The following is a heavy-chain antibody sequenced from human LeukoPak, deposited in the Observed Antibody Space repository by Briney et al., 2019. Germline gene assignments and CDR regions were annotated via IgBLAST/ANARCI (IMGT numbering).Heavy chain of an antibody. Sequence: ASVKVSCKVSGYTFIDYYMHWVRQAPGQGLEWMGRINPNSGGTNYAQKFQGRVTMTRDTSISTAYMELSRLRSDDTAVYYCARVGVGYCSGGSCYSETFDPWGQGTLVTVSS. D-gene: IGHD2-15*01. J-gene: IGHJ5*02. CDR2: INPNSGGT. CDR3: ARVGVGYCSGGSCYSETFDP. CDR1: GYTFIDYY. V-gene: IGHV1-2*06.